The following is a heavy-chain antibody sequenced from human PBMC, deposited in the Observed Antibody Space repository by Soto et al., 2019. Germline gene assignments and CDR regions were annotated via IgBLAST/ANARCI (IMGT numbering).Heavy chain of an antibody. CDR2: INHSGST. Sequence: SETLSLTCAVYGGSFSGYYWSWIRRPPGKGLEWIGEINHSGSTNYNPSLKSRVTISVDTSKNQFSLKLSSVTAADTAVYYCARAQSRLGRPFRYWGQGTLVTVSS. V-gene: IGHV4-34*01. J-gene: IGHJ4*02. D-gene: IGHD6-19*01. CDR3: ARAQSRLGRPFRY. CDR1: GGSFSGYY.